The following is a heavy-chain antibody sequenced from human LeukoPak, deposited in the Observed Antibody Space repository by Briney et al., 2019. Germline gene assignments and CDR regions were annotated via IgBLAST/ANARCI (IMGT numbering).Heavy chain of an antibody. J-gene: IGHJ4*02. V-gene: IGHV3-23*01. Sequence: GGSLRLSCAASGFTFSSYAMSWVRQAPGKGLEWVSAISGSGGSTYYADSVKGRFTISRDNSKNTVYLQMNSLRAEDTAVYYCARHFTVGNFDYWGQGTLVTVSS. CDR2: ISGSGGST. CDR3: ARHFTVGNFDY. CDR1: GFTFSSYA. D-gene: IGHD1-1*01.